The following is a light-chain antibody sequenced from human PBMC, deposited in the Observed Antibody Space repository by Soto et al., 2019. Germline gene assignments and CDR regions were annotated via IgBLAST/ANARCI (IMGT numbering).Light chain of an antibody. CDR2: DAS. V-gene: IGKV1-5*01. J-gene: IGKJ1*01. CDR1: QSIRRW. CDR3: QQYNYYRT. Sequence: DIQMTESPSTLSACVGDRVTITFRASQSIRRWFSWYQQKPLKAPKLLIYDASDLGSGVPSRFSGSGSGTEFTLTISSLQPDDCATYYCQQYNYYRTFGQGTKVDIK.